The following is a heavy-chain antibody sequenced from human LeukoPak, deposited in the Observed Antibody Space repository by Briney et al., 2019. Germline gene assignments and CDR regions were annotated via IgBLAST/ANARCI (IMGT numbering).Heavy chain of an antibody. CDR2: IKQDGNEK. D-gene: IGHD1-26*01. Sequence: GGSLRLSCAASGFTFSSYWMSWVRQAPGKGLEWVANIKQDGNEKYYVDSVKGRFTISRDNAKNSLYLQMNSLRAEDTAVYYCARLVIVGATGYYFDNWGQGTLVTVSS. CDR3: ARLVIVGATGYYFDN. J-gene: IGHJ4*02. V-gene: IGHV3-7*01. CDR1: GFTFSSYW.